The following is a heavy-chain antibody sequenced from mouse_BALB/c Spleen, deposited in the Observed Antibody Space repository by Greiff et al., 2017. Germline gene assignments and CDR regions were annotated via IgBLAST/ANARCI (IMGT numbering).Heavy chain of an antibody. CDR3: ARSNRYGAMDY. CDR1: GFTFSSFG. V-gene: IGHV5-17*02. CDR2: ISSGSSTI. D-gene: IGHD2-14*01. J-gene: IGHJ4*01. Sequence: EVQGVESGGGLVQPGGSRKLSCAASGFTFSSFGMHWVRQAPEKGLEWVAYISSGSSTIYYADTVKGRFTISRDNPKNTLFLQMTSLRSEDTAMYYCARSNRYGAMDYWGQGTSVTVSS.